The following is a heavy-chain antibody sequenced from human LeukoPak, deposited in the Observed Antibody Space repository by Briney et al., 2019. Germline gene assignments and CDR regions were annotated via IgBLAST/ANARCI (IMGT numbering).Heavy chain of an antibody. D-gene: IGHD3-10*01. Sequence: SETLSLTCTVSGGSISGYYWSLIRQPPGKGLEWIGYIYSRGSTTYNPSLRSRVTISVDASKNQFSLQLSSVTAADTAVYYCAREEAYGSGDLDVWGQGTTVTVSS. CDR3: AREEAYGSGDLDV. V-gene: IGHV4-59*12. CDR1: GGSISGYY. CDR2: IYSRGST. J-gene: IGHJ6*02.